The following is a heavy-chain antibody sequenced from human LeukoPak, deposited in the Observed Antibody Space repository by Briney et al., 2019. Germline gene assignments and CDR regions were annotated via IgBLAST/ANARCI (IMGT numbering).Heavy chain of an antibody. CDR3: ARDGDDYGDYGLDY. J-gene: IGHJ4*02. CDR1: GASISDYY. CDR2: IYTSGST. D-gene: IGHD4-17*01. V-gene: IGHV4-4*07. Sequence: SETLSLTCTVSGASISDYYWSWIRQPAGKGLEWIGRIYTSGSTNYNPSLKSRVTISVDTSKNQFSLKLSSVTAADTAVYYCARDGDDYGDYGLDYWGQGTLVTVSS.